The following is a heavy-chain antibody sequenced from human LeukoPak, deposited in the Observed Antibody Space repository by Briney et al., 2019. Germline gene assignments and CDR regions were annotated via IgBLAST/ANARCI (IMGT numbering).Heavy chain of an antibody. CDR1: GYSISSDYY. CDR2: IYHSGST. J-gene: IGHJ4*02. Sequence: SETLSPTCAVSGYSISSDYYWGWIRQPPGKGLGWIGNIYHSGSTYYNPSLKSRVTISVDTSNNQFCLKLSSVTAADTAVYYCARRGDGYSFEYWGRGTLVTVSS. V-gene: IGHV4-38-2*01. D-gene: IGHD5-24*01. CDR3: ARRGDGYSFEY.